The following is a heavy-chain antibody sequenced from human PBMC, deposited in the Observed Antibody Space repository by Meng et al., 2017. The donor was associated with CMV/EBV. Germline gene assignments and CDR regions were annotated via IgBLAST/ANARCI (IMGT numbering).Heavy chain of an antibody. Sequence: SISSGGDYWSWIRQHPGKGLEWIGYIYYSGSTYYNPSLKSRVTISVGTSKNQFSLKLSSVTAADTAVYYCARDRGCSGGSCPSGWFDPWGQGTLVTVSS. V-gene: IGHV4-31*02. CDR1: SISSGGDY. D-gene: IGHD2-15*01. CDR3: ARDRGCSGGSCPSGWFDP. J-gene: IGHJ5*02. CDR2: IYYSGST.